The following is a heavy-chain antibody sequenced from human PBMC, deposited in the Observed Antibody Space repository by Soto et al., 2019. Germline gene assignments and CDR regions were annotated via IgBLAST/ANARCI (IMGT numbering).Heavy chain of an antibody. CDR2: IIPILGIA. Sequence: SVKVSCKASGGTFSSYTISWVRQAPGQGLEWMGRIIPILGIANYAQKFQGRVTITADKSTSTAYMELSSLRSEDTAVYYCQVGIAAAGPYYFDYWGQGTLVTFPS. D-gene: IGHD6-13*01. V-gene: IGHV1-69*02. J-gene: IGHJ4*02. CDR3: QVGIAAAGPYYFDY. CDR1: GGTFSSYT.